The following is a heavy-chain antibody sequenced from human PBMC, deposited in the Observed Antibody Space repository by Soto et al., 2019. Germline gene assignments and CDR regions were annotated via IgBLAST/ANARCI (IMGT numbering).Heavy chain of an antibody. CDR1: GFSFSNAW. J-gene: IGHJ3*02. CDR2: IKSKTDGGAA. V-gene: IGHV3-15*01. CDR3: TTDRLYDDPGAFDI. D-gene: IGHD2-2*02. Sequence: GGSLRLSCAASGFSFSNAWMSWVRQAPGKGLEWVGRIKSKTDGGAADYAAPVKGRFTISRDDSKSTLYLQMNSLKTDDTAVYYCTTDRLYDDPGAFDIWGQGTMVTVSS.